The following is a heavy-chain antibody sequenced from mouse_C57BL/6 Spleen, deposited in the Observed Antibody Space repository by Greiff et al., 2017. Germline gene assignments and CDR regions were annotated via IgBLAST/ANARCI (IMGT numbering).Heavy chain of an antibody. Sequence: EVKLMDSGGGLVQSGRSLRLSCATSGFTFSDFYMEWVRQAPGKGLEWIAASRNKANDYTTEYSASVKGRFIVSRDTSQSILYLQMNALRAEDTAIYYCARDAHYYGSSYNWYFDVWGTGTTVTVSS. CDR1: GFTFSDFY. CDR2: SRNKANDYTT. CDR3: ARDAHYYGSSYNWYFDV. J-gene: IGHJ1*03. V-gene: IGHV7-1*01. D-gene: IGHD1-1*01.